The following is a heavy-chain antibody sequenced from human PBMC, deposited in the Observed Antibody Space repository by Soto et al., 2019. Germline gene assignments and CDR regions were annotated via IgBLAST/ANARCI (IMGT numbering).Heavy chain of an antibody. J-gene: IGHJ6*02. CDR3: DGQPRVGSYYVLESYYSYYAMDV. D-gene: IGHD3-10*01. V-gene: IGHV4-61*05. Sequence: SETLSLTCTVSGGPISSSSFHWGWIRQPPGKGLEWIGYIYYSGSTNYNPSLKSRVTISLDTSKNQFSLKLSSVTAADPAVYYCDGQPRVGSYYVLESYYSYYAMDVWGQGTTVTVSS. CDR2: IYYSGST. CDR1: GGPISSSSFH.